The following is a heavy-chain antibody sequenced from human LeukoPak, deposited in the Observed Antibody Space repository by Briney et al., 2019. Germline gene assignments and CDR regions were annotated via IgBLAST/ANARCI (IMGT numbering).Heavy chain of an antibody. CDR1: GGSISSYY. CDR2: IYTSGST. V-gene: IGHV4-4*07. CDR3: VRHSHHGGNFPDGFDI. J-gene: IGHJ3*02. Sequence: PSETLSLTCTVSGGSISSYYWSWIRQPAGKGLEWIGRIYTSGSTNYNPSLKSRVTMSVAKNQFSLKLSSVTAADTAVYYCVRHSHHGGNFPDGFDIWGQGTMVTVSS. D-gene: IGHD4-23*01.